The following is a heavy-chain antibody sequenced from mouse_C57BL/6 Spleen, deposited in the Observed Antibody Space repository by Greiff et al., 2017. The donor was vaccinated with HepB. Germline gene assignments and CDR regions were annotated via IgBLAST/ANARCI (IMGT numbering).Heavy chain of an antibody. D-gene: IGHD2-4*01. J-gene: IGHJ2*01. CDR2: INPSTGGT. Sequence: VQLKESGPELVKPGGSVKISCKASGYSFTGYYMNWVKQSPEKSLEWIGEINPSTGGTTYNQKFKAKATLTVDKSSSTAYMQLKSLTSEDSAVYYCARGDYDAGLTDYWGQGTTLTVSS. CDR1: GYSFTGYY. V-gene: IGHV1-42*01. CDR3: ARGDYDAGLTDY.